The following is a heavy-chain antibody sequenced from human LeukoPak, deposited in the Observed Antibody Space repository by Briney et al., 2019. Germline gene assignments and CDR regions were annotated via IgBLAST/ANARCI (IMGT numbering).Heavy chain of an antibody. V-gene: IGHV3-23*01. CDR3: AKDPRGVVVVPAAIGWFDP. CDR2: ISGSGGST. CDR1: GFTFSSYA. Sequence: GGSLRLSCAASGFTFSSYAMSWVRQAPGKRLEWVSAISGSGGSTYYPDSVKGRLTISRDNSKNTLYLQMNSLRAEDTAVYYCAKDPRGVVVVPAAIGWFDPWGQGTLVTVSS. D-gene: IGHD2-2*01. J-gene: IGHJ5*02.